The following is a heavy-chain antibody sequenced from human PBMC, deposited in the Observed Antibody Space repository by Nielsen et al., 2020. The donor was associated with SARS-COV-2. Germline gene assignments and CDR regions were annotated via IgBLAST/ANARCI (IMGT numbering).Heavy chain of an antibody. CDR3: ARGITFGEVSYYYGMDV. Sequence: GGSLRLSCAASGFTFSSYSMNWVRQAPGKGLEWVSSISSSSSYIYYADSVKGRFTISRDNAKNSLYLQMNSLRAEDTAVYYCARGITFGEVSYYYGMDVWGQGTTVTVSS. D-gene: IGHD3-16*01. J-gene: IGHJ6*02. CDR2: ISSSSSYI. CDR1: GFTFSSYS. V-gene: IGHV3-21*01.